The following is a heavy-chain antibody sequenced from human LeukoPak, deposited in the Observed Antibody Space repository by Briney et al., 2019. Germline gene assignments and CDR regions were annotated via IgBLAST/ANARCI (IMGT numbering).Heavy chain of an antibody. V-gene: IGHV4-39*07. CDR1: DGSISSGSYY. D-gene: IGHD5-12*01. Sequence: PSETLSLTCTVSDGSISSGSYYWSWIRQPPGKGLEWIGEINHSGSTNYNPSLKSRVTISVDTSKNQFSLKLSSVTAADTAVYYCAREGGSRGFDYWGQGTLVTVSS. CDR3: AREGGSRGFDY. CDR2: INHSGST. J-gene: IGHJ4*02.